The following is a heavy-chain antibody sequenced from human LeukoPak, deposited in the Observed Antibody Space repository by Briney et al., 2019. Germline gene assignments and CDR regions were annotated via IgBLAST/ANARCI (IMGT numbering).Heavy chain of an antibody. CDR3: ARVTGYMVEDYFDY. Sequence: SQTLSLTCTVSGGSISSYYWSWIRQPPGKGLEWIGYIYYSGSANYHPSLKSRVTISVDTSKNRFSLRLSSVTAADTAVYYCARVTGYMVEDYFDYWGQGTLVTVSS. J-gene: IGHJ4*02. CDR1: GGSISSYY. D-gene: IGHD6-13*01. V-gene: IGHV4-59*01. CDR2: IYYSGSA.